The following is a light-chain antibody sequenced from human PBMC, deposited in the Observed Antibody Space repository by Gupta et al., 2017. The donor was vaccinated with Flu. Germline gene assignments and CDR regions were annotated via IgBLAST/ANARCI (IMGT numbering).Light chain of an antibody. CDR1: QSISSY. Sequence: DIQMTQSPSSLSASVGDRVTITVLSSQSISSYLHWYQQKPGKAPKLLIYAASRLQSGVPSRFSGSGSGTDFTLTISRLQPEDFATYYCQQCYSTLYSFGQGTKLEIK. V-gene: IGKV1-39*01. CDR3: QQCYSTLYS. J-gene: IGKJ2*03. CDR2: AAS.